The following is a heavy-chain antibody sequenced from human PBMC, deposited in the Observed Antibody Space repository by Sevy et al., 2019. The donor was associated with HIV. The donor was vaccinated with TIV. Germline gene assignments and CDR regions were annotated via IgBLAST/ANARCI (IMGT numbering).Heavy chain of an antibody. J-gene: IGHJ4*02. V-gene: IGHV1-69*13. D-gene: IGHD6-19*01. Sequence: ASVKVSCKASGGTISRDGISWVRQAPGQGLEWMGGIISFFDMTNYAQKFQGRVTISADESTSTVYMELSSLRFEDTAVDYCARGGGSGWYYFDSWGQGTLVTVSS. CDR1: GGTISRDG. CDR3: ARGGGSGWYYFDS. CDR2: IISFFDMT.